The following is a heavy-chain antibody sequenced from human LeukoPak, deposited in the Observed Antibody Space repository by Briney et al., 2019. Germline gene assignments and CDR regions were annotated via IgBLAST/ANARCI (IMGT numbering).Heavy chain of an antibody. CDR1: GGSISSYY. D-gene: IGHD3-10*01. CDR2: IYYSGST. CDR3: ARDSGSKLLWFGELSTNWFDP. V-gene: IGHV4-59*12. J-gene: IGHJ5*02. Sequence: SETLSLTCTVSGGSISSYYWSWIRQPPGKGLEWIGYIYYSGSTNYNPSLKSRVTISVDTSKNQFSLKLSSVTAADTAVYYCARDSGSKLLWFGELSTNWFDPWGQGTLVTVSS.